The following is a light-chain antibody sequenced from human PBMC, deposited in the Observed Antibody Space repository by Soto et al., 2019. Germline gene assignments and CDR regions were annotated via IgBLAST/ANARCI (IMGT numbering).Light chain of an antibody. J-gene: IGKJ1*01. CDR3: XXXXXXXRT. CDR1: QSISSW. CDR2: DAS. Sequence: DIQMTQSPSTLSASVGDRVTITCRASQSISSWLAWYQQKPGKAPKLLIYDASSLESGVPSRFSGSGSGTEFTLTISSLQPDDFATXXXXXXXXXXRTFXXGAKVDIK. V-gene: IGKV1-5*01.